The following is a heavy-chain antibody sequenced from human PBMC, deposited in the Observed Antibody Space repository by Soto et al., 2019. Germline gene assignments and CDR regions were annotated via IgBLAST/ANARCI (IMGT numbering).Heavy chain of an antibody. CDR1: GGTFSSYA. J-gene: IGHJ4*02. D-gene: IGHD3-3*01. Sequence: GASVKVSCKASGGTFSSYAISWVRQAPGQGLEWMGGIIPIFGTANYAQKFQGRVTITADESTSTAYMELSSLRSEDTAVYYCARAKYYDFWSGLFFSYWGQGTLVTVSS. CDR3: ARAKYYDFWSGLFFSY. CDR2: IIPIFGTA. V-gene: IGHV1-69*13.